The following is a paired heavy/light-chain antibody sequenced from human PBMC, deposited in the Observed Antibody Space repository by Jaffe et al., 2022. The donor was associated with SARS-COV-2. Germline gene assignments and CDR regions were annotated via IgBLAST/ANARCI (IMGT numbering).Heavy chain of an antibody. CDR1: GFLVSTYY. Sequence: EVQLVESGGGFVQPGGSLRLSCAASGFLVSTYYMSWVRQAPGKGLEWVSVLYSGGSTAYTDSVKGRFTISRDNSKNTLYLQMNSLRPEDTAVYYCAREFNKNDFWGQGTLVTVSS. CDR3: AREFNKNDF. CDR2: LYSGGST. J-gene: IGHJ4*02. V-gene: IGHV3-66*02.
Light chain of an antibody. CDR2: GAS. J-gene: IGKJ2*01. V-gene: IGKV1-39*01. CDR3: QQSYSTPYT. Sequence: DIQMTQSPSSLSASVGDRVTITCRASQTISNYLNWYQQKPGKAPKLLIYGASSLQSGVPSRFSGSGSGTEFTLTISSLQPADFATYFCQQSYSTPYTFGQGTKLEIK. CDR1: QTISNY.